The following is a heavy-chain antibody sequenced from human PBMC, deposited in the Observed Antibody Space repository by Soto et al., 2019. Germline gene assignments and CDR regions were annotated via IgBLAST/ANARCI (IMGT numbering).Heavy chain of an antibody. J-gene: IGHJ4*02. CDR2: INHSGST. V-gene: IGHV4-34*01. CDR3: AREAAARPYFDY. Sequence: SETLSLTCAVYGGSFSGYYWSWIRQPPGKGLEWIGEINHSGSTNYNPSLKSRVTISVDTSKNQFSLKLSSVTAADTAVYYCAREAAARPYFDYWGQGTLVTVSS. D-gene: IGHD6-6*01. CDR1: GGSFSGYY.